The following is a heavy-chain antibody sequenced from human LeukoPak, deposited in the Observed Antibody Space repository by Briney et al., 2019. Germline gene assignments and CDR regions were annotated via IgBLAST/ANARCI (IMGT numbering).Heavy chain of an antibody. CDR1: GFTFSSYA. V-gene: IGHV3-23*01. D-gene: IGHD5-12*01. Sequence: GGALRLSCAASGFTFSSYAMSWVRQAPGKGLEWVSFISGSGGSTYYADSVKGRFTISRDNSKNTLYLQMNSLRAEDTAVYYCAKGSIVRTIGDMDVWGQGTTVTVSS. J-gene: IGHJ6*02. CDR3: AKGSIVRTIGDMDV. CDR2: ISGSGGST.